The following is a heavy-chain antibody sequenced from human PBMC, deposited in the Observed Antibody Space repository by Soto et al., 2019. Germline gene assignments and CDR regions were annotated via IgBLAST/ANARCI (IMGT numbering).Heavy chain of an antibody. V-gene: IGHV5-51*01. Sequence: PGESLKISCKGSGYSFTSYWIGWVRQMPGKGLDFMGIIYPGDSDTRYSPSFQGQVTISADKSISTAYLQWSSLKASDTAMYYCASNSIAAAGKYYYYYMDVWGKGTTVTVSS. J-gene: IGHJ6*03. D-gene: IGHD6-13*01. CDR3: ASNSIAAAGKYYYYYMDV. CDR2: IYPGDSDT. CDR1: GYSFTSYW.